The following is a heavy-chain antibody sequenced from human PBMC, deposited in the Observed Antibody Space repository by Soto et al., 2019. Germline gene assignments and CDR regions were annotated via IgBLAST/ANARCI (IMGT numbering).Heavy chain of an antibody. J-gene: IGHJ6*03. D-gene: IGHD4-17*01. CDR1: GFTFSSYW. Sequence: EVQLVESGGGVVQPGGSQRLSCAASGFTFSSYWMHWVRQAPGKGLVWVSRINSDGSTTNYADSVKGRFTISRDIAKNTLYLQMNSLRAEDTAVYYCARSAYGDYFYYYYMDVWGKGTTVTVSS. CDR2: INSDGSTT. V-gene: IGHV3-74*01. CDR3: ARSAYGDYFYYYYMDV.